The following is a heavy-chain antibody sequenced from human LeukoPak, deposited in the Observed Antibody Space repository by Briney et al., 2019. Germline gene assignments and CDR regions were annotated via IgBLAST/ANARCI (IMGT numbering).Heavy chain of an antibody. Sequence: SETLSLTCTVSGGSISSGGHYWSWIRQHPGKGLEWIGYIYYSGSTYYNPSLKSRVTISVDTSKNQFSLKLSSVTAADTAVYYCARISGGDAFDIWGQGTMVTVSS. CDR3: ARISGGDAFDI. J-gene: IGHJ3*02. V-gene: IGHV4-31*03. CDR1: GGSISSGGHY. CDR2: IYYSGST. D-gene: IGHD4-23*01.